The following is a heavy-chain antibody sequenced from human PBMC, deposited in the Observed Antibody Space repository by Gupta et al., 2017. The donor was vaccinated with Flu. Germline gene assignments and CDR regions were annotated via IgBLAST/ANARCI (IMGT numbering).Heavy chain of an antibody. D-gene: IGHD6-13*01. CDR3: ARLKAGIAAAGTPTGYYYGMDV. CDR1: GYSFTSYW. V-gene: IGHV5-51*01. CDR2: IYPGDSDT. Sequence: EVQLVQSGAEVKKPGESLKISCKGSGYSFTSYWIGWVRQMPGQGLEWMGIIYPGDSDTRYSPSFQGQVTISADKSISTAYLQWSSLKASDTAMYYCARLKAGIAAAGTPTGYYYGMDVWGQGTTVTVSS. J-gene: IGHJ6*02.